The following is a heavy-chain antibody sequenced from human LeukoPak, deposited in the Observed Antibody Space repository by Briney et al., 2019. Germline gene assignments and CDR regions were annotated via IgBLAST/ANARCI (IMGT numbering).Heavy chain of an antibody. D-gene: IGHD2-2*01. J-gene: IGHJ6*03. CDR2: TNPNSGNT. Sequence: ASVKVSCKASGYTFTSYDINWVRQATGQGLEWMGWTNPNSGNTGYAQKFQGRVTITRNTSISTAYMELSSLRSEDTAVYYCARVGSSASYYYYMVVWGKGTTVTVSS. V-gene: IGHV1-8*03. CDR1: GYTFTSYD. CDR3: ARVGSSASYYYYMVV.